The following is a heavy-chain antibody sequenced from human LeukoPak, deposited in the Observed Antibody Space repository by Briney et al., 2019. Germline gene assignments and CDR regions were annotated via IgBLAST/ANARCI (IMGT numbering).Heavy chain of an antibody. Sequence: PGGSLRLSCAASGFTVTTNYMSWVRQAPGKGLGWVSVIYSGGSTYYADSVKGRFTISRHNSKNTLYLQMDSLRDEDTAVYYCARGDFWSGYYTGLYWGQGTLVTVSS. CDR2: IYSGGST. J-gene: IGHJ4*02. D-gene: IGHD3-3*01. CDR1: GFTVTTNY. V-gene: IGHV3-53*04. CDR3: ARGDFWSGYYTGLY.